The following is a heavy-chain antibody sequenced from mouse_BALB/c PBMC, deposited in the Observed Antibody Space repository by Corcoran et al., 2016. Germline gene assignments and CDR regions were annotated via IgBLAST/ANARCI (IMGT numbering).Heavy chain of an antibody. CDR2: ILPGSGST. D-gene: IGHD1-1*02. Sequence: QVQLQQSGAELMKPGASVKISCKATGYTFSSYGIEWVKQRPGHGLEWIGEILPGSGSTNYNEKFKGKATFTADTSSNTAYMQLSSLTSEDSAVYYCAKYGGYFYYWGQGTTLTVSS. CDR1: GYTFSSYG. V-gene: IGHV1-9*01. J-gene: IGHJ2*01. CDR3: AKYGGYFYY.